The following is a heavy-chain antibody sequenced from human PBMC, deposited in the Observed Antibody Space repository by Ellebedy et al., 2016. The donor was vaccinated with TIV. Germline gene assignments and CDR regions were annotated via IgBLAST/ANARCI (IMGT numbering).Heavy chain of an antibody. Sequence: AASVKVSCKASGYTFTSYAMHWVRQAPGQRLEWMGWINAGNGNTKYSQKFQGRVTITRDTSASTAYMELSSLRSEDTAVYYCARGYCSGGSCYSGIRVVFDYWGQGTLVTVSS. J-gene: IGHJ4*02. CDR2: INAGNGNT. D-gene: IGHD2-15*01. CDR3: ARGYCSGGSCYSGIRVVFDY. V-gene: IGHV1-3*01. CDR1: GYTFTSYA.